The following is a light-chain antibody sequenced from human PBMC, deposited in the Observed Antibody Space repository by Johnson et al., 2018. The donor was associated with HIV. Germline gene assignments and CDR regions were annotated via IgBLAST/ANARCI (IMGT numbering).Light chain of an antibody. CDR3: GTWDSSLSAYSYG. CDR2: DNN. V-gene: IGLV1-51*01. Sequence: QSVLTQPPSVSAAPGQKVTISCSGSSSNIGNNFVSWYQQLPGTAPQLLIYDNNKRPSGIPDRFSGSKSGTSATLGITGLQTGDEADYYYGTWDSSLSAYSYGFGTGTKVTVL. CDR1: SSNIGNNF. J-gene: IGLJ1*01.